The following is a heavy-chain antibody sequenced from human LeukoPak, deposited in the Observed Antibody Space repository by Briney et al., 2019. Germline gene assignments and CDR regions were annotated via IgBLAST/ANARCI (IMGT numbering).Heavy chain of an antibody. CDR3: AKDEGSVGAPAGFDY. J-gene: IGHJ4*02. CDR2: MSYDGSNK. CDR1: GFTFSSYG. V-gene: IGHV3-30*18. D-gene: IGHD1-26*01. Sequence: GGSLRLSCAASGFTFSSYGVHWVRQAPGKGLEWVAVMSYDGSNKYYADSVKGRYTISRDNSKNTLYLQMNTQRPEDTAVYYCAKDEGSVGAPAGFDYWGQGTLVTVSS.